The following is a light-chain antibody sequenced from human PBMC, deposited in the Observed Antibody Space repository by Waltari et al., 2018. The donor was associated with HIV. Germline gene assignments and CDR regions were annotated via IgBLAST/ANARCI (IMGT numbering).Light chain of an antibody. Sequence: EIVLTQSPATLSLSPGERATLSCRASQSVRSYLAWYQQQPGQAPRLLIYDASNRATGIPARFSGSGSGTDFTLTISSLEPEDFAVYYCQQRSNWPVTFGPGTKVDIK. CDR1: QSVRSY. J-gene: IGKJ3*01. CDR3: QQRSNWPVT. CDR2: DAS. V-gene: IGKV3-11*01.